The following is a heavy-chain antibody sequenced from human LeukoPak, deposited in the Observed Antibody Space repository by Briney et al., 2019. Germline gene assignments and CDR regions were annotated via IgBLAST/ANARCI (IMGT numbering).Heavy chain of an antibody. CDR1: GYTFTGYY. Sequence: ASVKVSCKASGYTFTGYYIHWVRQAPGQGLEWMGRINPNNGATNYAQKLQGRVTITGDTSISTAYMELSSLRSDDTAVYYCARSYDSYDYWGQGTLVTVSS. CDR3: ARSYDSYDY. CDR2: INPNNGAT. D-gene: IGHD3-22*01. J-gene: IGHJ4*02. V-gene: IGHV1-2*06.